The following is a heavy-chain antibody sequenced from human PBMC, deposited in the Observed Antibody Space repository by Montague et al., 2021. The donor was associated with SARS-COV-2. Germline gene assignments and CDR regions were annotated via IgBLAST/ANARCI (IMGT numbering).Heavy chain of an antibody. Sequence: SETLSLTCTVSGGSFSAYYWNWIRQPPGKGLEWIGHITHRGNTNYNPSLKNRVTISVDTSKNQFSLKLTSVSATDTAVYYCARLRDGVVPAPILGIGPYFTYYYMDVWGKGTTVTVSS. CDR3: ARLRDGVVPAPILGIGPYFTYYYMDV. CDR2: ITHRGNT. CDR1: GGSFSAYY. D-gene: IGHD2-2*02. J-gene: IGHJ6*03. V-gene: IGHV4-59*12.